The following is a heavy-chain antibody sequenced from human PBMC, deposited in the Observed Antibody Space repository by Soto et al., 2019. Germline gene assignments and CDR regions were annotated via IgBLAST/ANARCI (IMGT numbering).Heavy chain of an antibody. CDR2: INEDGSVK. V-gene: IGHV3-7*01. CDR3: VRGVHSGAYLVDY. J-gene: IGHJ4*02. D-gene: IGHD3-10*01. Sequence: HPGGSLRLSCVGSGFSTTISWMNWVRQAPGKEPEFVANINEDGSVKYYMDSVEGRFTISRDISSNSVFLQMNSLRVDDTAVYYCVRGVHSGAYLVDYWGQGTPVTVSS. CDR1: GFSTTISW.